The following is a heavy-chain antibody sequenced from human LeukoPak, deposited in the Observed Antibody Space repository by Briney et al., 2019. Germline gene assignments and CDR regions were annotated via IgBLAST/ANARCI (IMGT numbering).Heavy chain of an antibody. Sequence: RVSCKASGYTFTSYDINWVRQAPGKGLEWVSYISSSGSTIYYADSVKGRFTISRDNAKNSLYLQMNSLRAEDTAVYYCAELGITMIGGVWGKGTTVTISS. CDR2: ISSSGSTI. CDR3: AELGITMIGGV. J-gene: IGHJ6*04. V-gene: IGHV3-48*03. CDR1: GYTFTSYD. D-gene: IGHD3-10*02.